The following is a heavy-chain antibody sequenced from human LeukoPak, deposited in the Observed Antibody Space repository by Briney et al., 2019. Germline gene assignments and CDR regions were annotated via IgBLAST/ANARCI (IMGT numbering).Heavy chain of an antibody. V-gene: IGHV3-48*01. D-gene: IGHD6-19*01. CDR3: ARDVEQWLVRAYYFDY. J-gene: IGHJ4*02. CDR1: GFTLSSYS. CDR2: ISSGSTTI. Sequence: GGSLRLSCATSGFTLSSYSMNWVRQAPGKGLEWVSYISSGSTTIYYADSVKGRFTISRDNAKNSLYLQMNSLRAEDTAVYYCARDVEQWLVRAYYFDYWGQGTLVTVSS.